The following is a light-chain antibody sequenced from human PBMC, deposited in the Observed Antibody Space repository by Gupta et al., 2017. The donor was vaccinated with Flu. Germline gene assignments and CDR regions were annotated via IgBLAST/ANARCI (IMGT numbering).Light chain of an antibody. CDR1: QSVSSNY. Sequence: ERATLSCRASQSVSSNYLTWYQQKPGQAPRLLIYRASSRATGIPDRFSGSGSGTDFTLTISRLEPEDFAVYYCQQYDTSPYTFGQGTKLEIK. J-gene: IGKJ2*01. V-gene: IGKV3-20*01. CDR2: RAS. CDR3: QQYDTSPYT.